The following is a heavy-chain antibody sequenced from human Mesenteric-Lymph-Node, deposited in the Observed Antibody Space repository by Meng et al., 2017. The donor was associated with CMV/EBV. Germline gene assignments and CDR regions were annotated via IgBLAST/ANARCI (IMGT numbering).Heavy chain of an antibody. J-gene: IGHJ6*02. D-gene: IGHD2-2*03. Sequence: GGSLRLSCAASGFTFSSYEMNWVRQAPGKGLEWVSYISSSGSTIYYADSVKGRFTISRDNAKNSLYLQMNSLRAEDTAVYYCARDRVDIVVAFYYYYGMDVWGQGTTVTASS. V-gene: IGHV3-48*03. CDR3: ARDRVDIVVAFYYYYGMDV. CDR2: ISSSGSTI. CDR1: GFTFSSYE.